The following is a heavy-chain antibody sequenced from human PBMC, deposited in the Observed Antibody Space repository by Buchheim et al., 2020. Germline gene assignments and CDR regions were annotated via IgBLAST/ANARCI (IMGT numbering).Heavy chain of an antibody. Sequence: EVQLVESGGGLVQPGGSLRLSKKKKKKKKKRYWMHWVRQVPGKGLVWVSRINSDGSSTSYADSVKGRFTISRDNARNTLYLQMNSLRAEDTAVYYCARDLTSGYSLWGQGTL. D-gene: IGHD3-22*01. CDR1: KKKKKRYW. CDR2: INSDGSST. J-gene: IGHJ4*02. V-gene: IGHV3-74*01. CDR3: ARDLTSGYSL.